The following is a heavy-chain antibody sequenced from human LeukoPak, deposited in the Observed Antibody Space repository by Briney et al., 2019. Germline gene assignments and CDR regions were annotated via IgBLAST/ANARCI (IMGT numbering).Heavy chain of an antibody. CDR2: ISSDGDST. Sequence: GGSLRLSCAASGFTFDDYAMHWVRQAPGKGLQWVSLISSDGDSTNYADLVKGRFSISRDNAKNSLYLQMNSLRAEDTAVYYCARDQGSSWNWFDPWGQGTLVTVSS. D-gene: IGHD6-13*01. CDR3: ARDQGSSWNWFDP. CDR1: GFTFDDYA. V-gene: IGHV3-43D*04. J-gene: IGHJ5*02.